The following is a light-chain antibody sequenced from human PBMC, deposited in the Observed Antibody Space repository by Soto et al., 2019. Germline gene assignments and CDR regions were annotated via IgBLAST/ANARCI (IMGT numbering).Light chain of an antibody. CDR1: QGISSA. Sequence: AIQLTQSPSSLSASVGARVPITCRASQGISSAVAWYQQKPGKPPKLLMYDASSLESGVPSRFSGSGSGTEFTLTISSLQPDDFATYYCQQYNSYSTFGQGTKVDIK. CDR2: DAS. J-gene: IGKJ1*01. V-gene: IGKV1-13*02. CDR3: QQYNSYST.